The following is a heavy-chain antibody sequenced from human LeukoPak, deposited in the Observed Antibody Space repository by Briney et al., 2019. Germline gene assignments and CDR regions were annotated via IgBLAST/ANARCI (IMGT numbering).Heavy chain of an antibody. Sequence: ASVTVSCTASGGTFSSYAISWVRQAPGQGLEWMGGIIPIFGTANYAQKFQGRVTITADESTSTAYMELSSLRSEDTAVYYCARVRTTYYYDSSGYYRTDDAFDIWGQGTMVTVSS. D-gene: IGHD3-22*01. CDR2: IIPIFGTA. J-gene: IGHJ3*02. CDR3: ARVRTTYYYDSSGYYRTDDAFDI. CDR1: GGTFSSYA. V-gene: IGHV1-69*13.